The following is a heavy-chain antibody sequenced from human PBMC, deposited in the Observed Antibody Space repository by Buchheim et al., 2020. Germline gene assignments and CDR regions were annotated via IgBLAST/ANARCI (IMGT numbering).Heavy chain of an antibody. CDR3: ARFTTRCGWSLDY. CDR2: IYYSGST. CDR1: GGSISSYY. J-gene: IGHJ4*02. Sequence: QVRLQESGPGLVKPSETLSLTCTVSGGSISSYYWTWIRQPPGKGLEWIGHIYYSGSTNYNPSLKSRVTISVDASKNQFSLRLSSVTAADTAVYFCARFTTRCGWSLDYWGQGTL. V-gene: IGHV4-59*01. D-gene: IGHD2-2*01.